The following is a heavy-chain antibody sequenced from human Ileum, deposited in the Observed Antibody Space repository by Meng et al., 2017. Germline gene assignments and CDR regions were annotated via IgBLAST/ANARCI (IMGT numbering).Heavy chain of an antibody. D-gene: IGHD3-10*01. V-gene: IGHV3-13*01. CDR1: GFTSSSYD. J-gene: IGHJ2*01. CDR3: ARELYGPGFWYFDL. Sequence: GGSLRLSCAASGFTSSSYDMHWVRQAAGKSLEWVSVLDAGGGTYFSDSVKGRFTLSRDNGKNSLFLQMNSLSAGDTAVYYCARELYGPGFWYFDLWGLGTLVTVSS. CDR2: LDAGGGT.